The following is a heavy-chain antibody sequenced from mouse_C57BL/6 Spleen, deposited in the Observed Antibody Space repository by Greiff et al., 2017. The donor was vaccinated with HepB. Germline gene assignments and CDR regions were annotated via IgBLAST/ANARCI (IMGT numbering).Heavy chain of an antibody. D-gene: IGHD2-4*01. Sequence: EVQLVESGGGLVKPGGSLKLSCAASGFTFSDYGMHWVRQAPEKGLEWVAYISSGSSTIYYADTVKGRFTISRDNAKNTLFLQMTSLRSEDTAMYYCARGGLRGFAYWGQGTLVTVSA. V-gene: IGHV5-17*01. CDR3: ARGGLRGFAY. J-gene: IGHJ3*01. CDR2: ISSGSSTI. CDR1: GFTFSDYG.